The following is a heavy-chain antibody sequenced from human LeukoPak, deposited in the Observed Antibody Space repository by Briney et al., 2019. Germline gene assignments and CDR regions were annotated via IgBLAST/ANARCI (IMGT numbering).Heavy chain of an antibody. J-gene: IGHJ4*02. V-gene: IGHV4-30-4*08. CDR1: GGSISSSSYY. CDR3: ARQYSSGWYGGGLHFDY. D-gene: IGHD6-19*01. Sequence: SETLSLTCTVSGGSISSSSYYWGWIRQPPGKGLEWIGYIYYSGSTYYNPSLKSRVTISVDTSKNQSSLKLSSVTAADTAVYYCARQYSSGWYGGGLHFDYWGQGTLVTVSS. CDR2: IYYSGST.